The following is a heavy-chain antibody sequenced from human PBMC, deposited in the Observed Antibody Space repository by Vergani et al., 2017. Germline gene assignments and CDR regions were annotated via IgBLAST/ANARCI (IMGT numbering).Heavy chain of an antibody. CDR1: GYTFSNYY. V-gene: IGHV1-46*03. Sequence: QVPVVQSGAEVKKSGASVKVSCKTSGYTFSNYYMHWVRQAPGQGLEWMGIINPSGGHTNYAQKFQGRVTMTRDTSTSTVYMEQSSLRSEDTAIYYCARGDYGILTGYRYWGQGTLVTVSA. CDR2: INPSGGHT. D-gene: IGHD3-9*01. CDR3: ARGDYGILTGYRY. J-gene: IGHJ4*02.